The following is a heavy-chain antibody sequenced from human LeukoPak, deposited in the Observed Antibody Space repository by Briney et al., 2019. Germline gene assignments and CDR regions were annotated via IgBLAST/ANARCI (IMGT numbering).Heavy chain of an antibody. CDR3: ASVGDFWSGYYPSYFDY. Sequence: SETLSLTCSVSGGSISSSSYYWGWIRQPPGKGLEWIGSIYYSGGTYYNPSLKSRVTISVDTSKNQFSLNLSSVTAADTAVYYCASVGDFWSGYYPSYFDYWGQGTLVTVSS. J-gene: IGHJ4*02. D-gene: IGHD3-3*01. CDR1: GGSISSSSYY. CDR2: IYYSGGT. V-gene: IGHV4-39*01.